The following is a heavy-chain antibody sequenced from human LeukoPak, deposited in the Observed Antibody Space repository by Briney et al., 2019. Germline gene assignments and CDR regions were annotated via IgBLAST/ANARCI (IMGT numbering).Heavy chain of an antibody. Sequence: SVKVSCKASGGTFSSYAISWVRHAPGQGLEWMGGIIPIFGTANYAQKFQGRVTITADESTSTAYMELSSLRSEDAPVYYCARSGGLERRLGVWGQGTLVTVSS. J-gene: IGHJ4*02. V-gene: IGHV1-69*13. CDR3: ARSGGLERRLGV. CDR2: IIPIFGTA. D-gene: IGHD1-1*01. CDR1: GGTFSSYA.